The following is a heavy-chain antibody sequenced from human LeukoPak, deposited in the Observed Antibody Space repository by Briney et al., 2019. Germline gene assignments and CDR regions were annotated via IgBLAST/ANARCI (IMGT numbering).Heavy chain of an antibody. Sequence: GGSLRLSCAASGFTFSGYWMSWVRQAPGKGLEWVPNINLDGSVKHYVDSAKGRFTISRDSAKNSLYLQMNSLRAEDTALYYCATSDDSSGSDWGQGTLVTVSS. CDR2: INLDGSVK. V-gene: IGHV3-7*01. D-gene: IGHD3-22*01. J-gene: IGHJ4*02. CDR3: ATSDDSSGSD. CDR1: GFTFSGYW.